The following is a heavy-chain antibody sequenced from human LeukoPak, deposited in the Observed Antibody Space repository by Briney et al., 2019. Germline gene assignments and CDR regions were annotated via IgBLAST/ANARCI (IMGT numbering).Heavy chain of an antibody. J-gene: IGHJ4*02. V-gene: IGHV3-73*01. CDR1: GFTFSGSA. Sequence: GGSLKLSCAASGFTFSGSAMHWVRQASGKGLEWVGRIRSKANSYATAYAASVKRRFTISRDDSKNTAYLQMNSLKTEDTAVYYCTSDYGSGSYYTFGGQGTLVTVSS. CDR2: IRSKANSYAT. CDR3: TSDYGSGSYYTF. D-gene: IGHD3-10*01.